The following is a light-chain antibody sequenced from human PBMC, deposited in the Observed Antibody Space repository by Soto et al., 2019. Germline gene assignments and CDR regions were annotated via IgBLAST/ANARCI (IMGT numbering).Light chain of an antibody. V-gene: IGKV1-9*01. CDR2: AAS. CDR1: QGIISF. CDR3: QQVKSYPWT. Sequence: DIQLTQSPSFLTASVGDRVTIPCRASQGIISFLAWYQQKPGKAPRLLIYAASTLQSGVPSRFSGSGSGTEFTLTISSLQPEDFATYYCQQVKSYPWTFGQGTKVDIK. J-gene: IGKJ1*01.